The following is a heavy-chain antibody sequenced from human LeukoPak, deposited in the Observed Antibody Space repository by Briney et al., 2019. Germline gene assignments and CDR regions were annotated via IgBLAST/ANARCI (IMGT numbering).Heavy chain of an antibody. Sequence: GGSLRLSCAASGFTFSTYWMNWVRQAPGKGLEWVSYISSSSSTIYYADSVKGRFTISRDNAKNSLYLQMNSLRAEDTAVYYCARVLGYSSSWPFDYWGQGTLVAVSS. CDR1: GFTFSTYW. V-gene: IGHV3-48*04. J-gene: IGHJ4*02. CDR2: ISSSSSTI. CDR3: ARVLGYSSSWPFDY. D-gene: IGHD6-13*01.